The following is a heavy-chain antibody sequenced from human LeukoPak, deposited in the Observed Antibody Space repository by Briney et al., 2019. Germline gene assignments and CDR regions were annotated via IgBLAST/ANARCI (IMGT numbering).Heavy chain of an antibody. Sequence: SETLSLTCTVSGDSLSNNYWSWIRQPPGKGLEWIGHIYYSGSTNYNPSLKSRVTISVDTSKNQFSLKLSSVTAADTAVYYCASGVGGYYFDYWGQGTLVTVSS. D-gene: IGHD2-2*01. CDR1: GDSLSNNY. CDR3: ASGVGGYYFDY. V-gene: IGHV4-59*01. CDR2: IYYSGST. J-gene: IGHJ4*02.